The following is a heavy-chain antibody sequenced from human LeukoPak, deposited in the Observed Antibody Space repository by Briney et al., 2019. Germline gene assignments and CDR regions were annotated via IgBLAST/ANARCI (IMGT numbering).Heavy chain of an antibody. CDR1: GVSVTDTL. CDR2: IYIDART. Sequence: PGGSLRLSCTLSGVSVTDTLIDWVRQAPGKGPEWVALIYIDARTVYADSVKGRFTISRDNSKDMVYLQMNSLRSEDSALYYCVRDRAGTQSWVEFDLWGQGTLVTVSS. V-gene: IGHV3-66*02. CDR3: VRDRAGTQSWVEFDL. D-gene: IGHD3-10*01. J-gene: IGHJ5*02.